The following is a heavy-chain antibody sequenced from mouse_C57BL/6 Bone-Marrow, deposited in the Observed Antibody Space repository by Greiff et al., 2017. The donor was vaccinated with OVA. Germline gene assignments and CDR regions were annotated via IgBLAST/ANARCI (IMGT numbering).Heavy chain of an antibody. V-gene: IGHV5-4*01. CDR3: ARDLQVTGTAY. Sequence: EVKLMESGGGLVKPGGSLKLSCAASGFTFSSYAMSWVRQTPEKRLEWVATISDGGSYTYYPDNVKGRFTISRDNAKNNLYLQMSHLKSEDTAMYYCARDLQVTGTAYWGQGTLVTVSA. J-gene: IGHJ3*01. CDR1: GFTFSSYA. CDR2: ISDGGSYT. D-gene: IGHD4-1*01.